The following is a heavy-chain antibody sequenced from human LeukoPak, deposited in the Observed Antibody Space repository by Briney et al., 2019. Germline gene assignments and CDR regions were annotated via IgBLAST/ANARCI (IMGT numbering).Heavy chain of an antibody. CDR2: IIPIFGTA. CDR3: ARDRLRLAEDIVVVPALGDYMDV. J-gene: IGHJ6*03. CDR1: GGTFSSYA. V-gene: IGHV1-69*13. Sequence: SVKVSCKASGGTFSSYAISWVRQAPGQGLEWMGGIIPIFGTANYAQKFQGRVTITADESTSTAYMELSSLRSEDTAVYYCARDRLRLAEDIVVVPALGDYMDVWGKGTTVTVFS. D-gene: IGHD2-2*01.